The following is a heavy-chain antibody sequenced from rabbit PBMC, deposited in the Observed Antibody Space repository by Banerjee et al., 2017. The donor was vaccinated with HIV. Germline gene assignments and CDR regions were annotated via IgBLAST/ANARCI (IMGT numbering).Heavy chain of an antibody. V-gene: IGHV1S40*01. CDR3: ARSAWTYGAAYTETTRMNL. J-gene: IGHJ4*01. Sequence: QSLEESGGDLVKPGASLTLTCTASGFSFSYIYWICWVRQAPGKGLEWIACIDAGSSDNTAYASWAKGRFTISKTSSTTVTLQMTSLTAADTATYFCARSAWTYGAAYTETTRMNLWGPGTLVTVS. D-gene: IGHD6-1*01. CDR2: IDAGSSDNT. CDR1: GFSFSYIYW.